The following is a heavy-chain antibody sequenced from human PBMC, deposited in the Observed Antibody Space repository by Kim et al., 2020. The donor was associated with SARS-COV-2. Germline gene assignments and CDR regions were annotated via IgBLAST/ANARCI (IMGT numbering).Heavy chain of an antibody. CDR1: GGTFSSYA. D-gene: IGHD5-12*01. CDR2: IIPIFGTA. CDR3: AKIWWLRYYYGMDV. J-gene: IGHJ6*02. Sequence: SVKVSCKASGGTFSSYAISWVRQAPGQGLEWMGGIIPIFGTANYAQKFQGRVTITADESTSTAYMELSSLRSEDTAVYYCAKIWWLRYYYGMDVWGQGTTVTVSS. V-gene: IGHV1-69*13.